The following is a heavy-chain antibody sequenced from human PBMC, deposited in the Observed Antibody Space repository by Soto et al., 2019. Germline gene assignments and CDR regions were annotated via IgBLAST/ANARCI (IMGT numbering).Heavy chain of an antibody. CDR3: ARERDFWSGSAYYYYGMDV. Sequence: GESLKISCKGSGYSFTSYWIGWVRQMPGKGLEWMGIIYPGDSDTRYSPSFQGQVTISAEKSISTAYLQWSSLKASDTAMYYCARERDFWSGSAYYYYGMDVWGQGTTVTVSS. V-gene: IGHV5-51*01. CDR1: GYSFTSYW. D-gene: IGHD3-3*01. CDR2: IYPGDSDT. J-gene: IGHJ6*02.